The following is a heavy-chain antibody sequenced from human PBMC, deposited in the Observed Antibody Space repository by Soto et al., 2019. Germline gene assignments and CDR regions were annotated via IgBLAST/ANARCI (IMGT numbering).Heavy chain of an antibody. CDR1: GFTFSSYA. V-gene: IGHV3-23*01. CDR2: IIGNGGST. CDR3: AKDFYRSSLTWFDS. J-gene: IGHJ5*01. D-gene: IGHD6-13*01. Sequence: GSLRLSFAASGFTFSSYAMSWVRQAPGKGLEWVSAIIGNGGSTYYADSVKGRFTISRDNSKNTLYLQMNSLRAEDTAVYYCAKDFYRSSLTWFDSGGQGPPVNVSS.